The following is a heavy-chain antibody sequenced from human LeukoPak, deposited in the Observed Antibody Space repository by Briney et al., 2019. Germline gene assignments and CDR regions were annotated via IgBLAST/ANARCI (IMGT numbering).Heavy chain of an antibody. D-gene: IGHD6-19*01. CDR2: IYTSGST. V-gene: IGHV4-61*02. CDR1: GGSISSGSYY. Sequence: PSETLSLTCTVSGGSISSGSYYWSWIGQPAGKGLEWIGRIYTSGSTNYNPSLKSRVTISVDTSKNQFSLKLSSVTAADTAVYYCASSQKWLDLFDYWGQGTLVTVSS. J-gene: IGHJ4*02. CDR3: ASSQKWLDLFDY.